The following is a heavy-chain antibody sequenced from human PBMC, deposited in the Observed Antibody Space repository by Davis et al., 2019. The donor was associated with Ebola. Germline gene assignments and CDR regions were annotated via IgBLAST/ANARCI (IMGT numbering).Heavy chain of an antibody. CDR3: ARNPPLWGYSWFDP. J-gene: IGHJ5*02. CDR2: IIPIFGTA. CDR1: GGTFSSYA. V-gene: IGHV1-69*13. Sequence: SVKVSCKASGGTFSSYAISWVRQAPGQGLEWMGGIIPIFGTANYAQKFQGRVTITADESTSTAYMELSSLRSEDTAVYYCARNPPLWGYSWFDPWGQGTLVTVSS. D-gene: IGHD3-22*01.